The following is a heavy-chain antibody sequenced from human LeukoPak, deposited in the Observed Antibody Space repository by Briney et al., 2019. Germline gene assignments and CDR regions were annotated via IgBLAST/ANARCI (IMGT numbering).Heavy chain of an antibody. V-gene: IGHV3-53*01. J-gene: IGHJ4*02. CDR3: ARSRMYSGSYYFDY. D-gene: IGHD1-26*01. CDR1: GFSVSSNY. Sequence: QPGGSLRLSCAASGFSVSSNYMSWVRQAPGKGLEWVSVIYSGGSTYYADSVKGRFTISRDNSKNTLYLQMNSLRAEDTAVYYCARSRMYSGSYYFDYWGQGTLVTVSS. CDR2: IYSGGST.